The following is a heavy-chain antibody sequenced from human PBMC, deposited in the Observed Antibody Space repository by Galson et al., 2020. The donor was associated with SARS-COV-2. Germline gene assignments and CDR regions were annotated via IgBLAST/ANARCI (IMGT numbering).Heavy chain of an antibody. CDR2: INHSGGT. CDR1: GGSFSSYY. Sequence: SETLSLTCAVSGGSFSSYYWSWIRQPPGKGLEWIGEINHSGGTNYNPSPKSRVSLSVDTSKSQFSLNLRSVTAADAAVYYCSVGLPVQRVPLDQYYVDVWGNGTTVTVAS. V-gene: IGHV4-34*01. J-gene: IGHJ6*03. D-gene: IGHD1-1*01. CDR3: SVGLPVQRVPLDQYYVDV.